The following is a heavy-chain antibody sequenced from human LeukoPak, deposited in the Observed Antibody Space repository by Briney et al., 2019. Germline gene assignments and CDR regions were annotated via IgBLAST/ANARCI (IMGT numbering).Heavy chain of an antibody. CDR3: ARDWTAYYYYYYMDV. J-gene: IGHJ6*03. D-gene: IGHD3/OR15-3a*01. V-gene: IGHV3-7*01. CDR2: IKQDGSEK. CDR1: GFTFSSYW. Sequence: PGGSLRLSCAASGFTFSSYWMSWVRQAPGKGLEWVANIKQDGSEKYYADSVKGRFTISRDNAKNSLYLQMNSLRAEDTAVYYCARDWTAYYYYYYMDVWGKGTTVTVSS.